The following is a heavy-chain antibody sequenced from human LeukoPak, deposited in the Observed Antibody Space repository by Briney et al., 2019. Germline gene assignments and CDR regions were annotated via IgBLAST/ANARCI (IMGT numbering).Heavy chain of an antibody. D-gene: IGHD5-18*01. CDR2: IYTSGST. CDR1: GGSISSYY. V-gene: IGHV4-4*07. J-gene: IGHJ3*02. CDR3: AREDGTSMDNAFDI. Sequence: SETLSLTCTVSGGSISSYYWSWIRQPAGKGLEWIGRIYTSGSTNYNPSLKSRVTISEDPSKNQFSLKLSSVTAADTAVSYCAREDGTSMDNAFDIWGQGTMVTVSS.